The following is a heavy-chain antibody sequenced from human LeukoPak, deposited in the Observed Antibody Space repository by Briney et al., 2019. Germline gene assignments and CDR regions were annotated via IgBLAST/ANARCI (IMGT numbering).Heavy chain of an antibody. CDR2: ISYDGSNK. V-gene: IGHV3-30*18. Sequence: GGSLRLSCAASGFTVSSNYMSWVRQAPGKGLEWVAVISYDGSNKYYADSVKGRFTISRDNSKNTLYLQMSSLRAEDTAVYYCAKGRWGSTMIVVQPFDYWGQGTLVTVSS. CDR1: GFTVSSNY. CDR3: AKGRWGSTMIVVQPFDY. J-gene: IGHJ4*02. D-gene: IGHD3-22*01.